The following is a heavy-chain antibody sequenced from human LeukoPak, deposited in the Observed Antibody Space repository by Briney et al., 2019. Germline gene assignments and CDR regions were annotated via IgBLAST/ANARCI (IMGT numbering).Heavy chain of an antibody. Sequence: GGSLRLSCAASGFTFSSYWMHWVRQAPGKGLVWVSRMNTDGSSISYADSVKGRFTISRDNAKNTLYLQMNSLRAEDTAIYYCAKKPAGFDPWGQGTLVTVSS. J-gene: IGHJ5*02. CDR2: MNTDGSSI. V-gene: IGHV3-74*01. CDR3: AKKPAGFDP. D-gene: IGHD1-14*01. CDR1: GFTFSSYW.